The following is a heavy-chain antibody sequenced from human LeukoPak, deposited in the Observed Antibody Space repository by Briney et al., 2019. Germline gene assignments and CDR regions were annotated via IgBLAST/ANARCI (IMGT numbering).Heavy chain of an antibody. V-gene: IGHV4-34*01. Sequence: SETLSLTCAVYGGSFSGYYWSWIRQPPGKGLEWIGEINHSGSTNYNPSLKSRVTISVDTSKNQFSLKLSSVTAADTAVYYCARVIVVNYYYYYYMDVWGKGTTVTASS. CDR2: INHSGST. D-gene: IGHD3-22*01. CDR1: GGSFSGYY. CDR3: ARVIVVNYYYYYYMDV. J-gene: IGHJ6*03.